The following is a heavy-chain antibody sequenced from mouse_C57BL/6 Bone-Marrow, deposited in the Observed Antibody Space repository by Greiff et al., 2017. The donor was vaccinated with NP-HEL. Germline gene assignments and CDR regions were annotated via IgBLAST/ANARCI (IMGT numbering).Heavy chain of an antibody. CDR1: GYTFTSYW. Sequence: VQLVESGAELVKPGASVKLSCKASGYTFTSYWMHWVKQRPGQGLEWIGMIHPNSGSTNYNEKFKSKATLTVDKSSSTAYMQLSSLTSEDSAVYYCAYDYEENFAYWGQGTLVTVSA. D-gene: IGHD2-4*01. J-gene: IGHJ3*01. CDR3: AYDYEENFAY. CDR2: IHPNSGST. V-gene: IGHV1-64*01.